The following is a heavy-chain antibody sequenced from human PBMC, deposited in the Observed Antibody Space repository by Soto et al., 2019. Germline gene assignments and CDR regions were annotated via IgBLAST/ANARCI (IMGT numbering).Heavy chain of an antibody. Sequence: SETLSLTCAVYGGSFTGYYWSRIRQPPGKGLEWIAEINHSGSAQYNPSLKSRVTISVDTSKNQFSLKLRSVTAADTATYYCAREVSSSSWYVDSWSQGTLVT. V-gene: IGHV4-34*01. CDR2: INHSGSA. CDR3: AREVSSSSWYVDS. J-gene: IGHJ4*02. D-gene: IGHD6-13*01. CDR1: GGSFTGYY.